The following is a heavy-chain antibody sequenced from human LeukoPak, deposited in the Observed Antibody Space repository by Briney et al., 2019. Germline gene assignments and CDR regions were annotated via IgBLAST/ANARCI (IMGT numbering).Heavy chain of an antibody. V-gene: IGHV4-38-2*02. CDR2: IYHSGST. J-gene: IGHJ5*02. CDR1: GYSISSDYY. CDR3: AASVREDVAGWFDP. Sequence: SETLSLTCTVSGYSISSDYYWGWVRQPPGKGLEWIASIYHSGSTHYSPSLKSRVTISRDTSKNQFSLKLSSVTAADTAVYYCAASVREDVAGWFDPWGQGTLVTVSS. D-gene: IGHD3-10*02.